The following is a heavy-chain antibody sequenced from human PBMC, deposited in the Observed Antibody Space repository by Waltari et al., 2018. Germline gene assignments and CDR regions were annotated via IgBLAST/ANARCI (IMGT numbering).Heavy chain of an antibody. J-gene: IGHJ6*02. CDR1: GGSISSYY. D-gene: IGHD2-2*02. V-gene: IGHV4-59*01. CDR2: IYYSGST. Sequence: QVQLQESGPGLVKPSETLSLTCTVPGGSISSYYWRWIRQPPGQGLEWIGYIYYSGSTNYNPSLKSRVTISVDTSKNQFSLKLSSVTAADTAVYYCAGNGVVPAAIGYYYYGMDVWGQGTTVTVSS. CDR3: AGNGVVPAAIGYYYYGMDV.